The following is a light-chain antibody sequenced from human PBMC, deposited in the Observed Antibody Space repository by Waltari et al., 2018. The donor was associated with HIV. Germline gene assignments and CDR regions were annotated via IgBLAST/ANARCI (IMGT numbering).Light chain of an antibody. Sequence: EAVLTQSPVSLSVALGRPASISCRSRQSLLYTDGNTYLNWFHQRPGQSPRRLIYKISNRESGVPDRFSASGSVTEFTLHISRVEAEDVGIFYCMQSSHWPGTFGQGTKVEIQ. V-gene: IGKV2-30*01. CDR3: MQSSHWPGT. CDR1: QSLLYTDGNTY. J-gene: IGKJ1*01. CDR2: KIS.